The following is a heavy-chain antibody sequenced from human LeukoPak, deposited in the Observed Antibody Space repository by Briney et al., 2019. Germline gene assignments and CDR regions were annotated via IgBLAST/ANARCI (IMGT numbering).Heavy chain of an antibody. Sequence: GGSLRLSCAASGFTFSSYAMHWVRQAPGKGLEWVAVISYDGSNKYYADSVKGRFTISRDNSKNTLYLQMNSLRAEDTAVYYCASSREQWLANWFDPWGQGTLATVSS. V-gene: IGHV3-30-3*01. J-gene: IGHJ5*02. CDR2: ISYDGSNK. D-gene: IGHD6-19*01. CDR1: GFTFSSYA. CDR3: ASSREQWLANWFDP.